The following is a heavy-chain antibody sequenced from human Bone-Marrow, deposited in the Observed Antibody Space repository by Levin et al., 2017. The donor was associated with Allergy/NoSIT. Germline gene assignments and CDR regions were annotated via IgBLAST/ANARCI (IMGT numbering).Heavy chain of an antibody. CDR3: ARDYGGNSGWFDP. D-gene: IGHD4-23*01. CDR1: GYTFTSYD. J-gene: IGHJ5*02. Sequence: GESLKISCKASGYTFTSYDINWVRQAPGQGLEWMGWMNPNSGITGYAQKFQGRVTMTRDTSISTAYMELSSLRSEDTAVYYCARDYGGNSGWFDPWGQGTLVTVSS. V-gene: IGHV1-8*01. CDR2: MNPNSGIT.